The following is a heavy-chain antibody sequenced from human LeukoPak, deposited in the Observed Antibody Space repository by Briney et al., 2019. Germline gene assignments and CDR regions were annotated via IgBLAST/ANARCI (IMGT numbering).Heavy chain of an antibody. CDR2: ISGSGGST. D-gene: IGHD5-24*01. V-gene: IGHV3-23*01. Sequence: GGSLRLSCAASGFTFSSYGMSWVRQAPGKGLEWVSAISGSGGSTYYADSVKGRFTISRENSKNTLYLQMNSLRAEDTAVYYCAKGGDGYNSIDYWGQGTLVTVSP. CDR1: GFTFSSYG. J-gene: IGHJ4*02. CDR3: AKGGDGYNSIDY.